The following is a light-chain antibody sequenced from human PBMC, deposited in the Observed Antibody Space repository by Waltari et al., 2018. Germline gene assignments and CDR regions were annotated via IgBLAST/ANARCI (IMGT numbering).Light chain of an antibody. CDR1: QSLLHSSGNNF. V-gene: IGKV2-28*01. Sequence: DLVMTQSPLSLPVTPGAPASISCRSTQSLLHSSGNNFLDWYLQKPGQSPQLLISLGSNRASGVPDRFSGSGSGTDFTLKISRVEAEDVGVYYCMQALQTPFTFGPGTKVDIK. CDR3: MQALQTPFT. CDR2: LGS. J-gene: IGKJ3*01.